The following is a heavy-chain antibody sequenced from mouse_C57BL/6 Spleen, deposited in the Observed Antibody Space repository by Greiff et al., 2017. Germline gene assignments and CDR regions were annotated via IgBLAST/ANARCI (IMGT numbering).Heavy chain of an antibody. CDR2: IYPRDGST. Sequence: QVQLKQPGAELVRPGSSVKLSCKASGYTFTSYWMHWMKQRPEQGLEWIGYIYPRDGSTKYNEKFKGKATLTADKSSSTAYMQLNSLTSEDSAVYFCASPHFDYWGQGTTLTVSS. CDR3: ASPHFDY. J-gene: IGHJ2*01. V-gene: IGHV1-78*01. CDR1: GYTFTSYW.